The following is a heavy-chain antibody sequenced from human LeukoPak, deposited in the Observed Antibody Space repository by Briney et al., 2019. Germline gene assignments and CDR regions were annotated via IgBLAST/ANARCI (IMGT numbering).Heavy chain of an antibody. V-gene: IGHV3-48*03. CDR1: GFTFSSYE. CDR2: ISSSGSTI. D-gene: IGHD7-27*01. J-gene: IGHJ4*02. Sequence: GGSLRLSCAASGFTFSSYEMNWVRQAPGKGLEWVSYISSSGSTIYYADSVKGRFTISRDNAKNSLYLQMNSLRAEDTAVYYCARIQTGDSDYWGQGTLVTVSS. CDR3: ARIQTGDSDY.